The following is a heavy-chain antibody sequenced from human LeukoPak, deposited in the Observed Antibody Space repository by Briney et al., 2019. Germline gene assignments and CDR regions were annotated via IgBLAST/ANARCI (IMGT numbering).Heavy chain of an antibody. Sequence: PSETLSLTCTVSGGSISSGGYYWSWIRQPPGKGLEWIGYIHHSGSTYYNPSLKSRVTISVDRSKNQFSLKLSSVTAADTAVYYCARDGGRIVATIRLDYWGQGTLVTVSS. CDR2: IHHSGST. D-gene: IGHD5-12*01. CDR3: ARDGGRIVATIRLDY. CDR1: GGSISSGGYY. J-gene: IGHJ4*02. V-gene: IGHV4-30-2*01.